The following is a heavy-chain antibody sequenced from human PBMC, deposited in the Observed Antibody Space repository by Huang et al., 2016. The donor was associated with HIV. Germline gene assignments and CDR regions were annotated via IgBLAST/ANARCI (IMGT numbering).Heavy chain of an antibody. D-gene: IGHD2-15*01. CDR2: MSSSSNSK. CDR1: GFTFGDFN. Sequence: EVQLVESGGGLVQPGTSLRLSCAASGFTFGDFNMNWVRQAPGKGLDWISYMSSSSNSKLYADSVKGRFTISRDNARNSLYLQLKSLRVEDTAVYYCARESCSGGTCYLFDFWGQGVLVTVSS. J-gene: IGHJ4*02. V-gene: IGHV3-48*04. CDR3: ARESCSGGTCYLFDF.